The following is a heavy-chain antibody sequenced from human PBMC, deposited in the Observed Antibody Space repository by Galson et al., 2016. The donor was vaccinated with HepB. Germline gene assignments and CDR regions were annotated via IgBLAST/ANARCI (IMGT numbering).Heavy chain of an antibody. J-gene: IGHJ5*02. CDR1: GFSVSSNY. CDR2: IFSGGST. Sequence: SLRLSCAASGFSVSSNYMSWVRQAPGKGRQWVSVIFSGGSTYYADSVKGRFTISRDNSKNTLHLQMNSLRAEDTAVYYCARDGEYYYGSGSYAETWGQGTLVTVSS. V-gene: IGHV3-53*01. CDR3: ARDGEYYYGSGSYAET. D-gene: IGHD3-10*01.